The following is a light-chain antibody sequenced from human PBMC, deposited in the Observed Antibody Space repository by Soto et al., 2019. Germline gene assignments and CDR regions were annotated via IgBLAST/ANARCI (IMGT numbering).Light chain of an antibody. CDR3: EAWDDILNGYV. CDR2: SNY. J-gene: IGLJ1*01. V-gene: IGLV1-44*01. Sequence: QLVLTQPPSASGTPGQRVTISCSGSSSNIESNTVTWYQQLQGTAPKLVIYSNYNRPSGVPYRFSGSTSGTSDSLLIRGNESEDDADYYCEAWDDILNGYVFGGGTKLTVL. CDR1: SSNIESNT.